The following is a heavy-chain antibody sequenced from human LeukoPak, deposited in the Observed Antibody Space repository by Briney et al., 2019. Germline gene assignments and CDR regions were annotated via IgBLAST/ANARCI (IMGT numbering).Heavy chain of an antibody. CDR2: IIPIFGSA. D-gene: IGHD1-26*01. CDR1: GDIFNSYS. J-gene: IGHJ6*03. V-gene: IGHV1-69*05. Sequence: GASVKVSCKASGDIFNSYSISWVRQAPGQVLEWMGGIIPIFGSANYAQKFQGRVTITTDQSTTTAYMELSSLSSEDTAVYYCARVGRSRGSLPNSYYYMDVWGKGATVTVSS. CDR3: ARVGRSRGSLPNSYYYMDV.